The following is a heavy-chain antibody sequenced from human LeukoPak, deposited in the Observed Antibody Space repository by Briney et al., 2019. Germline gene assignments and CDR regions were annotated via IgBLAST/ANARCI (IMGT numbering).Heavy chain of an antibody. CDR1: GGTFSSYA. CDR3: ARKYCSSTSCRVFYMDV. Sequence: SVKVSCKASGGTFSSYAISWVRQAPGQGLEWMGGIIPIFGTANYAQKFQGRVTITTDESTSTAYMELSSLRSEDTAVYYCARKYCSSTSCRVFYMDVWGKGTTVTVSS. J-gene: IGHJ6*03. D-gene: IGHD2-2*01. V-gene: IGHV1-69*05. CDR2: IIPIFGTA.